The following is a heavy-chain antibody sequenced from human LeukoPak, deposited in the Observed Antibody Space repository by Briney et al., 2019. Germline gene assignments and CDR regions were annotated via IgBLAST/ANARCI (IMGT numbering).Heavy chain of an antibody. Sequence: ASVKVSCKASGYTFTSYGISWVRQAPGQGLEWMGWISAYNGNTNYAQRLQGRVTMTTDTSTSTAYMELRSLRPDDTAVYYCASGYDFWSGYYYWGQGTLVTVSS. J-gene: IGHJ4*02. D-gene: IGHD3-3*01. CDR2: ISAYNGNT. CDR1: GYTFTSYG. CDR3: ASGYDFWSGYYY. V-gene: IGHV1-18*01.